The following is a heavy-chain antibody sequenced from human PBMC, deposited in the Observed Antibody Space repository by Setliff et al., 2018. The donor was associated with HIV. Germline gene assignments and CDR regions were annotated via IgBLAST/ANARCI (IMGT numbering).Heavy chain of an antibody. D-gene: IGHD5-12*01. CDR3: ARGLLDIVATAPGGYFDY. J-gene: IGHJ4*02. CDR2: IYPRGGGT. V-gene: IGHV1-46*01. CDR1: GYTFTSYY. Sequence: ASVKVSCKAPGYTFTSYYIHWVRQAPGQGLEWMGIIYPRGGGTTYAQTFQGRATMTSDTSTSTVYMELSSLRSEDTAVYYCARGLLDIVATAPGGYFDYWGQGTLVTVSS.